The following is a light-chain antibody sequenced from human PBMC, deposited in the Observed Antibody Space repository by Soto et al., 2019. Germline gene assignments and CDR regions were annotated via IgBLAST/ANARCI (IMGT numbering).Light chain of an antibody. CDR3: QQRSNWPT. CDR1: QSVNTY. V-gene: IGKV3-11*01. J-gene: IGKJ3*01. Sequence: EIVLTQSPATLSLSPGERATLTCRASQSVNTYLAWYQQKPGQAPGLLIYDASTRATGIPARFSGSGSGTDFTLTISSLEPEDFAVYYCQQRSNWPTFGPGTRVDIK. CDR2: DAS.